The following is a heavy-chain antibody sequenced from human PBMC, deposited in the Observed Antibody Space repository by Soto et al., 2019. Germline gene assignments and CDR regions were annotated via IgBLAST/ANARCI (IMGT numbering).Heavy chain of an antibody. V-gene: IGHV3-23*01. CDR1: GFSFSSYA. D-gene: IGHD2-15*01. Sequence: GGSLRLSCAASGFSFSSYAMSWVRQAPGKGLEWVSAISGSGGSTYYADSVKCRFTISRDNSKKTLYLQMNSLRAEDTAVYYRSKDPRGVDATPFYDYSRQGTLVTV. J-gene: IGHJ4*02. CDR2: ISGSGGST. CDR3: SKDPRGVDATPFYDY.